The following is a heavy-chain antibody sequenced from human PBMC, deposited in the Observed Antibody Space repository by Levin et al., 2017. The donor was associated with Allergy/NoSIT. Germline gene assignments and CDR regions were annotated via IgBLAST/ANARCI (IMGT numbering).Heavy chain of an antibody. CDR1: GFTFNDYY. CDR3: ARDRWGGAASTGFDP. V-gene: IGHV3-21*03. J-gene: IGHJ5*02. D-gene: IGHD6-13*01. Sequence: GGSLRLSCAASGFTFNDYYMNWVRQAPGKGLECVSSISDNSNYVYYADSVKGRFTISRDNAKSSVYLQMNSLRAEDTGIYYCARDRWGGAASTGFDPWGQGTLVTVSS. CDR2: ISDNSNYV.